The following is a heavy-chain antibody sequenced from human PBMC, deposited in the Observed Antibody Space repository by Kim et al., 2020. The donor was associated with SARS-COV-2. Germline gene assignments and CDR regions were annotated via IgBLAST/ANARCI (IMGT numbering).Heavy chain of an antibody. V-gene: IGHV7-4-1*02. J-gene: IGHJ4*02. CDR1: GYTFTSYA. Sequence: ASVKVSCKASGYTFTSYAMNWVRQAPGQGLEWMGWINTNTGNPTYAQGFTGRFVFSLDTSVSTAYLQISSLKTEDTAVYYCAREGRPGYYYGSGSYYGYWGQGTLVTVSS. D-gene: IGHD3-10*01. CDR2: INTNTGNP. CDR3: AREGRPGYYYGSGSYYGY.